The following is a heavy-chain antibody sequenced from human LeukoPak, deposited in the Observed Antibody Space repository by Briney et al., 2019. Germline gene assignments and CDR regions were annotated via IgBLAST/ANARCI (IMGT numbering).Heavy chain of an antibody. Sequence: GGSVRLSCAASGVTVTNAWMNWVRQAPGKGLEWVGRIASKTDGGTTDYAAPVKGRFTISRDDSKNTLFLQMNSLKTEDTAVYYCTTGIRGDCGQGTLVTVSS. CDR3: TTGIRGD. V-gene: IGHV3-15*04. CDR2: IASKTDGGTT. J-gene: IGHJ4*02. CDR1: GVTVTNAW.